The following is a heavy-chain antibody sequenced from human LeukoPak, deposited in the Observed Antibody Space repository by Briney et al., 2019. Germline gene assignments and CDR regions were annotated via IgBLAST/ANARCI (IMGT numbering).Heavy chain of an antibody. Sequence: GGSLRLSCAASGFTFSSYAMHWVRQAPGKGLEYVSAISSNGGSTYYANSVKGRFTISRDNSKNTLYLQMGSLRAEDMAVYYRARVSGRYFDWPTDYWGQGTLVTVSS. CDR3: ARVSGRYFDWPTDY. D-gene: IGHD3-9*01. CDR1: GFTFSSYA. CDR2: ISSNGGST. J-gene: IGHJ4*02. V-gene: IGHV3-64*01.